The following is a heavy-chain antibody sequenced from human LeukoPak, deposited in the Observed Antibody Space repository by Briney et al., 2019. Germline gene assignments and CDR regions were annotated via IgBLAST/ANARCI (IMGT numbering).Heavy chain of an antibody. Sequence: GGSLRLSCAASGFIFSDYYMTWIRQAPGKGLEWVSYVTSSGGHMYYADSAKGRFTISRDNAKNSLDLQMNSLRAEDTAVYYCARVARYGDYIGGSDYWRQGALVTVSS. D-gene: IGHD4-17*01. V-gene: IGHV3-11*04. CDR3: ARVARYGDYIGGSDY. CDR2: VTSSGGHM. J-gene: IGHJ4*02. CDR1: GFIFSDYY.